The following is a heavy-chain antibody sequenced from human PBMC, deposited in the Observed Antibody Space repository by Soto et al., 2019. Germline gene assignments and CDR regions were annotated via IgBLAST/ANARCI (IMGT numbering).Heavy chain of an antibody. CDR1: GGSISTYY. CDR2: IYYTGST. V-gene: IGHV4-59*08. J-gene: IGHJ5*02. CDR3: ARRVFSSFTCYPGYTNGLDP. D-gene: IGHD2-2*01. Sequence: SETLSLTCTVSGGSISTYYWNWIRQPPGKGLEWIGYIYYTGSTHYNPSLESRVTISLDTSKNQFSLKLSSVTAADTAVYYCARRVFSSFTCYPGYTNGLDPWGQGTLVTVSS.